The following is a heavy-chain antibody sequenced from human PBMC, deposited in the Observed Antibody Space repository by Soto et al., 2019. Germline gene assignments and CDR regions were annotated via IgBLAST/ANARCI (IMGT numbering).Heavy chain of an antibody. CDR2: INHSGST. CDR3: AREGRRDYNDALDI. D-gene: IGHD4-4*01. Sequence: SETLSLTCAVYGGSFSGYYWSWIRQPPGKGLEWIGEINHSGSTNYNPSLKSRVTISVDTSKNQFSLKLSSVTAADTAVYYCAREGRRDYNDALDIWRQGTRVPVS. J-gene: IGHJ3*02. V-gene: IGHV4-34*01. CDR1: GGSFSGYY.